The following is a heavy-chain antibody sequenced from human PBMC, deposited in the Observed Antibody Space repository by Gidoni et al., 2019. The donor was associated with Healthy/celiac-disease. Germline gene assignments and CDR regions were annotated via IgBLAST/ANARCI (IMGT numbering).Heavy chain of an antibody. J-gene: IGHJ4*02. Sequence: EVQLVESGGGLVQPGRSLRLSCAASGFTFDDYAMHWVRQAPGKGLEWVSGISWNSGSIGYADSVKGRFTISRDNAKNSLYLQMNSLRAEDTALYYCAKDRVGSRGEMATMYYWGQGTLVTVSS. CDR2: ISWNSGSI. CDR1: GFTFDDYA. D-gene: IGHD2-2*01. CDR3: AKDRVGSRGEMATMYY. V-gene: IGHV3-9*01.